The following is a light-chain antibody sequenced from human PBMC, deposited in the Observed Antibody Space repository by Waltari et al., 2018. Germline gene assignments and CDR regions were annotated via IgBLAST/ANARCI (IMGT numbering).Light chain of an antibody. CDR1: KNDIGTYNF. Sequence: QSALTQPASLSGSPGQSITISCAGTKNDIGTYNFVSWFQQFPGQAPKLICSDATKRPSGVSYRFSGSKSGNTASLTISGLQAEDEADYYCCSYAGGSRVIFGGGTKLTVL. CDR3: CSYAGGSRVI. V-gene: IGLV2-23*01. CDR2: DAT. J-gene: IGLJ2*01.